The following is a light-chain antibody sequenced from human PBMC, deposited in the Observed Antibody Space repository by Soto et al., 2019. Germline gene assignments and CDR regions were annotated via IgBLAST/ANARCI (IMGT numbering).Light chain of an antibody. V-gene: IGLV3-1*01. CDR3: QAWDSSVV. CDR2: QDS. Sequence: SYELTRPPSVSVSPGQTASITCSGDKLGDKYACWYQQKPGQSPVLVIYQDSKRPSGIPERFSGSNSGNTATLTISGTQAIDEADYYCQAWDSSVVFGVGTRLTVL. J-gene: IGLJ2*01. CDR1: KLGDKY.